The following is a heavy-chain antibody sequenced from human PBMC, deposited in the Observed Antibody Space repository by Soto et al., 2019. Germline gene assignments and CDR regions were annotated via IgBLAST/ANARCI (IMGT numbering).Heavy chain of an antibody. D-gene: IGHD5-18*01. CDR3: ARDTAMVRYYYYYGMDV. V-gene: IGHV1-69*12. CDR1: GCTFSSYA. CDR2: IIPIFGTA. J-gene: IGHJ6*02. Sequence: QVQLVQSGAEVKKPGSSVKVSCKASGCTFSSYAISWVRQAPGQGLEWMGGIIPIFGTANYAQKFQGRVTITADESTSTAYMELSSLRSEDTAVYYCARDTAMVRYYYYYGMDVWGQGTTVTVSS.